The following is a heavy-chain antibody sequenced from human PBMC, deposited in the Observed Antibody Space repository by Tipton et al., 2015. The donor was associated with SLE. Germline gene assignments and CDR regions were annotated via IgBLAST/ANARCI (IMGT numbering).Heavy chain of an antibody. D-gene: IGHD4-17*01. CDR1: GGSISNYY. J-gene: IGHJ4*02. V-gene: IGHV4-59*06. CDR3: AATVTIIFDY. Sequence: TLSLTCTVSGGSISNYYWSWARQPPGKGLEWIGYIYQSGSTYYNPSLESRVTISVDKSKNQFSLKMTSVTAADTAVYYCAATVTIIFDYWGQGNLVTVSS. CDR2: IYQSGST.